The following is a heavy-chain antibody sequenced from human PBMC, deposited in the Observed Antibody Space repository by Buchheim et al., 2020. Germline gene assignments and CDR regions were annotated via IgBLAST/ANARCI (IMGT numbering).Heavy chain of an antibody. CDR2: IYHSGST. CDR3: ARGERGANYDFWSGYGGGMDV. Sequence: QVQLQESGPGLVKPSGTLSLTCAVSGGSISSSNWWSWVRQPPGKGLEWIGEIYHSGSTNYNPSLKSRVTRSVDKSKNQFSLKLSSVTAADTAVYYCARGERGANYDFWSGYGGGMDVWGQGTT. J-gene: IGHJ6*02. D-gene: IGHD3-3*01. CDR1: GGSISSSNW. V-gene: IGHV4-4*02.